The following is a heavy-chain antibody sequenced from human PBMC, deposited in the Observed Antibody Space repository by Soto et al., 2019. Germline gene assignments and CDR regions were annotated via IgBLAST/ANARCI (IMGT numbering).Heavy chain of an antibody. Sequence: SQTLSLTCAISGDSVSSNSAAWNWIRQSPSRGLEWLGRTYYRSKWYNDYAVSVKSRITINPDTSKNHFSLQLNSVTPEDTAVYYCARDLGSSSYYYYYGMDVWDQGTTVTVSS. D-gene: IGHD6-6*01. V-gene: IGHV6-1*01. CDR3: ARDLGSSSYYYYYGMDV. J-gene: IGHJ6*02. CDR1: GDSVSSNSAA. CDR2: TYYRSKWYN.